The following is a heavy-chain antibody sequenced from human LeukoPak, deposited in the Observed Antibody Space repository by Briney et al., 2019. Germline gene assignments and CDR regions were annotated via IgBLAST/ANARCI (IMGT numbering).Heavy chain of an antibody. J-gene: IGHJ5*02. V-gene: IGHV3-48*03. CDR1: GFSFSTSE. Sequence: GGSPRLSCAASGFSFSTSEMNWVRQAPGKGLECISYISSSGSYIHYADSVKGRFTISRDNAKNSLYLQMSSLRVEDTALYYCARVRKDGYSYGFYDLWGQGTLVTVSS. CDR2: ISSSGSYI. CDR3: ARVRKDGYSYGFYDL. D-gene: IGHD5-18*01.